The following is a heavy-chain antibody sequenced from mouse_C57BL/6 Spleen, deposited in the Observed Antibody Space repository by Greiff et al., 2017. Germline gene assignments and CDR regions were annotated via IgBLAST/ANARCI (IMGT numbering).Heavy chain of an antibody. J-gene: IGHJ4*01. CDR3: ARNGNYGSGKAMDY. Sequence: VQGVESGPGLVAPSQSLSITCTVSGFSLTSYAISWVRQPPGKGLEWLGVIWTGGGTNYNSALKSRLSISKDNSKSQVFLKMNSLQTDDTARYYCARNGNYGSGKAMDYWGQGTSVTVSS. CDR1: GFSLTSYA. D-gene: IGHD1-1*01. CDR2: IWTGGGT. V-gene: IGHV2-9-1*01.